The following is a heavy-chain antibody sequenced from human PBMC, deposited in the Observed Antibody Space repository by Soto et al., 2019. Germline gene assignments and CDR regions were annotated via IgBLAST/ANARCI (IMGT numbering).Heavy chain of an antibody. Sequence: SETLCLTCTVSGGSITNYYGSWIRQPPGKGLGWIGFIYYSGSTNYNPSLKSRVTISVATSKNQVSLKLSSVTAADTAVYYCARDGTAVAAGYYGMDVWGQGTTVTVSS. CDR1: GGSITNYY. CDR3: ARDGTAVAAGYYGMDV. CDR2: IYYSGST. J-gene: IGHJ6*02. D-gene: IGHD5-18*01. V-gene: IGHV4-59*01.